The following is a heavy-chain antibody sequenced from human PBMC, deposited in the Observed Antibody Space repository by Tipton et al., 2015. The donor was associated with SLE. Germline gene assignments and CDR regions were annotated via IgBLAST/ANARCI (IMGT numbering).Heavy chain of an antibody. CDR2: IRYDRSNK. CDR3: AKDQYDFRAYFDY. V-gene: IGHV3-30*02. J-gene: IGHJ4*02. Sequence: SLRLSCAASGFTFSSYGMHWVRQAPGKGLEWVAFIRYDRSNKYYADSVKGRFTISRDNSKNTLYLQMNSLRAEVTAVYYCAKDQYDFRAYFDYWGQGTLVTVSS. CDR1: GFTFSSYG. D-gene: IGHD3-3*01.